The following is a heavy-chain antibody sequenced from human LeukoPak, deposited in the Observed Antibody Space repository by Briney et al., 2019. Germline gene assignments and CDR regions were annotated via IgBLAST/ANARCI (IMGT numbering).Heavy chain of an antibody. CDR3: ARGGSIAAHGYFDY. D-gene: IGHD6-13*01. V-gene: IGHV3-64*01. CDR2: ISSNRGST. CDR1: GFIFSSYS. Sequence: GGSLRLSCTASGFIFSSYSMHWVRQAPGKGLEFVSAISSNRGSTFYANSVKGRFTISRDTSKNTLYLQMGRLRAEDMAVYYCARGGSIAAHGYFDYWGQGTLVTVSS. J-gene: IGHJ4*02.